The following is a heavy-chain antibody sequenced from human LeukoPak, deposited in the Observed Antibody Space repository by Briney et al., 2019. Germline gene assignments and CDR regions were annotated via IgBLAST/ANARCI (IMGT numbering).Heavy chain of an antibody. CDR2: IRYDGSNK. CDR1: GFTFSSYG. CDR3: ARGLGLWYYYDSSGYYLAY. V-gene: IGHV3-30*02. D-gene: IGHD3-22*01. J-gene: IGHJ4*02. Sequence: GGSLRLSCAASGFTFSSYGMHWVRQAPGKGLEWVAFIRYDGSNKYYADSVKGRFTISRDNSKNTLYLQMNSLRAEDTAVYYCARGLGLWYYYDSSGYYLAYWGQGTLVTVSS.